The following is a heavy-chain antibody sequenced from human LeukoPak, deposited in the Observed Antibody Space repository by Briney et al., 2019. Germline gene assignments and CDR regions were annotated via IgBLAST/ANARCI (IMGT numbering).Heavy chain of an antibody. J-gene: IGHJ5*02. CDR1: GYTFTGYY. CDR2: INPSSGGT. D-gene: IGHD3-22*01. V-gene: IGHV1-2*02. Sequence: ASVKVSCKASGYTFTGYYMHWVRQAPGQGLEWMGWINPSSGGTNYAQKFQGRVTMTRDTSISTAYMELSRLRSDDTAVYYCARETAHYYDSSGYENWFDPWGQGTLVTVSS. CDR3: ARETAHYYDSSGYENWFDP.